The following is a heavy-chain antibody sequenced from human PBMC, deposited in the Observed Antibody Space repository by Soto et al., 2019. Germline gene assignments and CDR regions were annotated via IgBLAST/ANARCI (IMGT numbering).Heavy chain of an antibody. V-gene: IGHV3-30-3*01. CDR2: ISYDGSNK. CDR3: ASEGGDSSGYSHPFAY. D-gene: IGHD3-22*01. CDR1: GFTFSSYA. Sequence: GGSLRLSCAASGFTFSSYAMHWVRQAPGKGLEWVAVISYDGSNKYYADSVKGRFTISRDNSKNTLYLQMNSLRAEDTAVYYCASEGGDSSGYSHPFAYWGQGTLVTVSS. J-gene: IGHJ4*02.